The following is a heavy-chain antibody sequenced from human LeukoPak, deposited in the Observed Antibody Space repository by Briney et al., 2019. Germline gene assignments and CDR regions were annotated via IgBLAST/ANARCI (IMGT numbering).Heavy chain of an antibody. CDR1: GGSFSDYY. J-gene: IGHJ4*02. Sequence: PSETLSLTCAVYGGSFSDYYMSWIRQAPGKGLEWVSYISSSGSTIYYADSVKGRFTISRDNAKNSLYLQMNSLRAEDTAVYYCARGYYDYVWGSYRETYFDYWGQGTLVTVSS. CDR3: ARGYYDYVWGSYRETYFDY. V-gene: IGHV3-11*01. CDR2: ISSSGSTI. D-gene: IGHD3-16*02.